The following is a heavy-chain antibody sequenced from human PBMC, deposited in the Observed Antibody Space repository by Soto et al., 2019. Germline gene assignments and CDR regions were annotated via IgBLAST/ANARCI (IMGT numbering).Heavy chain of an antibody. CDR3: AKVPGDSSGYYIFRLIFGY. V-gene: IGHV3-23*01. Sequence: PGGSLRLSCAAYGFTFSSYAMSWVRQAPGKGLEWVSAISGSGGSTYYAASVKGRFTISRDNSKNTLYLQMNSLRAEDTAVYYCAKVPGDSSGYYIFRLIFGYWGQGTLVTVSS. J-gene: IGHJ4*02. D-gene: IGHD3-22*01. CDR2: ISGSGGST. CDR1: GFTFSSYA.